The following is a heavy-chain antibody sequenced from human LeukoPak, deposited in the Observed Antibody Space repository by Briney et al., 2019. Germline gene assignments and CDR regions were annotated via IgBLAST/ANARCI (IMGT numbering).Heavy chain of an antibody. Sequence: GGSLRLSCAASGFTVSSNYMSWVRQAPGKGLEWVSVIYSGGNTYYADSVKGRFTISRDNSKNTLYLQMNSLRAEDTAVYYCARRKIVGASGAPPGGAFDIWGQGTMVTVSS. D-gene: IGHD1-26*01. CDR3: ARRKIVGASGAPPGGAFDI. J-gene: IGHJ3*02. CDR1: GFTVSSNY. CDR2: IYSGGNT. V-gene: IGHV3-66*01.